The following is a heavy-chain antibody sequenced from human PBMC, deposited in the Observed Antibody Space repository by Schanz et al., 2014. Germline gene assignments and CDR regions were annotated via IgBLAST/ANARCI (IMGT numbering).Heavy chain of an antibody. Sequence: QVQLVQSGAELRKPGTSVKVSSKTSGYTFSNDDINWVRQAIGQGPEWMGWMQPDSGKTHYAEKFQGRDAMTRGVSISTAYMELGSLASENTAVYYCARGQRRTIGRPFGAWGQGTLXTVSS. CDR2: MQPDSGKT. CDR1: GYTFSNDD. D-gene: IGHD6-25*01. V-gene: IGHV1-8*01. J-gene: IGHJ5*02. CDR3: ARGQRRTIGRPFGA.